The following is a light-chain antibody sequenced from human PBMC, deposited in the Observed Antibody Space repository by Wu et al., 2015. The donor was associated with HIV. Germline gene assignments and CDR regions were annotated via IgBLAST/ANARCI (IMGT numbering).Light chain of an antibody. Sequence: QLTQSPDSLSASVGDRVTIGCRASQGINNYLAWYQQKPGKAPNLLIYGASTLQGGVPSRFSGSGSGTNFSLTISSLQPEDSATYYCHQFYIHPRSFGQGTKLEIK. V-gene: IGKV1-9*01. CDR3: HQFYIHPRS. CDR2: GAS. CDR1: QGINNY. J-gene: IGKJ2*03.